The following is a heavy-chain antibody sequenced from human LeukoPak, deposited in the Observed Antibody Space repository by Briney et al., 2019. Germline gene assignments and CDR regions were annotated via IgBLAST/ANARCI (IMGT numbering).Heavy chain of an antibody. CDR1: GGSISSGPYY. D-gene: IGHD2-8*02. J-gene: IGHJ4*02. V-gene: IGHV4-61*02. CDR3: ARDSGAVEDTGVGFDY. Sequence: SETLSLTCTVSGGSISSGPYYWNWIRQPAGKGLEWIGRIYTSGSTNYNPSLKSRVTISVDTSKNQFSLKLSSVTAADTAVYYCARDSGAVEDTGVGFDYWGQGTLVTVSS. CDR2: IYTSGST.